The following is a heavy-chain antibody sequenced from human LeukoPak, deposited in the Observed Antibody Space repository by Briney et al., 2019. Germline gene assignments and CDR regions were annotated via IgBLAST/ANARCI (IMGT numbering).Heavy chain of an antibody. V-gene: IGHV5-51*01. CDR3: ARPHYYDSSGYYNFFDY. D-gene: IGHD3-22*01. Sequence: PGESLQISCKGSGYSFNNYWIGWVRQLPGKGLEWMGIIYPGDSDTRYSPSFQGQVTISADESISTTYLQWTSLKASDTAMYYCARPHYYDSSGYYNFFDYWGQGTLVTVSS. CDR2: IYPGDSDT. CDR1: GYSFNNYW. J-gene: IGHJ4*02.